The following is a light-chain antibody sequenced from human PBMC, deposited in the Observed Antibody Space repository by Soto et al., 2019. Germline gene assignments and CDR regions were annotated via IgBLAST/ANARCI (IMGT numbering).Light chain of an antibody. CDR2: DVS. CDR3: SAFTGTIYV. CDR1: SSDVGGNKY. J-gene: IGLJ1*01. Sequence: QSVLTQPASVSGSPGQSITISCTGTSSDVGGNKYVSWYQHYPGKAPKLMICDVSNRPSGVSNRFSGSKSGNTASLTISGPQAEDEADYYCSAFTGTIYVFGTGTKVTVL. V-gene: IGLV2-14*03.